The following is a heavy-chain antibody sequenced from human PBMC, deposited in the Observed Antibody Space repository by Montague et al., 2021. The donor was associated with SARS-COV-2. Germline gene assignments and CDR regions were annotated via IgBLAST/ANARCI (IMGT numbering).Heavy chain of an antibody. J-gene: IGHJ6*03. D-gene: IGHD3-22*01. CDR1: GGSFSGYY. CDR3: ARGKKGVNMVAVVIGVYYYMDV. V-gene: IGHV4-34*01. Sequence: SETLSLTCAVSGGSFSGYYWSWVRQPPGKGLEWIGEINQSGSINYNPSLKSRVTILVDTSKNQFSLKLTSVTAADTAVYYCARGKKGVNMVAVVIGVYYYMDVWGQGTTVTVSS. CDR2: INQSGSI.